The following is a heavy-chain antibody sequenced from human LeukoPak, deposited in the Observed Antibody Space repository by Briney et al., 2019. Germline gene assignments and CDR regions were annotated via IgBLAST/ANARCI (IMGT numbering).Heavy chain of an antibody. CDR1: GFTFDDYG. CDR2: ISDSGNT. V-gene: IGHV3-23*01. J-gene: IGHJ4*02. Sequence: PGGSLRLSCAASGFTFDDYGMSWVRQAPGKGLEWVSAISDSGNTYHADSVKGRFTISRDSSKNTLFLQMNRLRPEDAAVYYCAKAPVTTCRGAYCYPFDYWGQGTLVSVSS. D-gene: IGHD2-21*01. CDR3: AKAPVTTCRGAYCYPFDY.